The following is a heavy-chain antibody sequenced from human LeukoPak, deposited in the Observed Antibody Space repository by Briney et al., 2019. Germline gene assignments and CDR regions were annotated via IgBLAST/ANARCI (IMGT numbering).Heavy chain of an antibody. D-gene: IGHD6-13*01. J-gene: IGHJ4*02. CDR3: AIAYSSLGYFDY. CDR2: ISGSGGST. CDR1: GFTFSSYA. V-gene: IGHV3-23*01. Sequence: GGSLRLSCAASGFTFSSYAMSWVRQAPGKGLEWVPAISGSGGSTYYADSVKGRFTISRDNSKNTLYLQMNSLRAEDTAVYYCAIAYSSLGYFDYWGQGTLVTVSS.